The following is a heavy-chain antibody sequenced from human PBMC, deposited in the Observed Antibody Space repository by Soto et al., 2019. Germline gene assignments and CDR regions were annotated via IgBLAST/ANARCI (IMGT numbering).Heavy chain of an antibody. J-gene: IGHJ5*02. Sequence: GGSLRLSCAASGFTFSSYAMSWVRQAPGKGLVWVSRINGGGTSTGYADSVKGRFTISRDNAKNTLYLQMNSLRAEDTAVYYCARDPRNLGLDPWGLGTLVTVSS. D-gene: IGHD4-4*01. V-gene: IGHV3-74*01. CDR2: INGGGTST. CDR1: GFTFSSYA. CDR3: ARDPRNLGLDP.